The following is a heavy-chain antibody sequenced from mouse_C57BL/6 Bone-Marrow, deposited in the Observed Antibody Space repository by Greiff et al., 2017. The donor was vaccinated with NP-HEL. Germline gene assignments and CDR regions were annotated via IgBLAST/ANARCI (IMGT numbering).Heavy chain of an antibody. CDR1: GYTFTSYW. Sequence: QVQLQQPGAELVKPGASVTLSCKASGYTFTSYWMHWVKQRPGQGLEWIGMIHPNSGSTNYNEKFKSKATLTVDKSSSTAYIQLSSLTSEDSAVYYCARWAPYYYGSSYDAYWGQGTLVTVSA. D-gene: IGHD1-1*01. CDR2: IHPNSGST. V-gene: IGHV1-64*01. CDR3: ARWAPYYYGSSYDAY. J-gene: IGHJ3*01.